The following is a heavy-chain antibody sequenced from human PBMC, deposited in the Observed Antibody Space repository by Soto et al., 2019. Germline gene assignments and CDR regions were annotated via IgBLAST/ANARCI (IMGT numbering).Heavy chain of an antibody. J-gene: IGHJ3*02. V-gene: IGHV1-2*04. CDR3: ARDGGDCSGGSCYPGRNAFDI. CDR1: GYTFTGYY. D-gene: IGHD2-15*01. CDR2: INPNSGGT. Sequence: ASVKVSCKASGYTFTGYYMHWVRQAPGQGLEWMGWINPNSGGTNYAQKFQGWVTMTRDTSISTAYMELSRLRSDDTAVYYCARDGGDCSGGSCYPGRNAFDIWGQGTMVTVSS.